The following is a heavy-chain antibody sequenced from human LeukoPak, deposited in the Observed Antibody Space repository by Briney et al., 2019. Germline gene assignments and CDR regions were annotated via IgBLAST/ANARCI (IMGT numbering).Heavy chain of an antibody. CDR3: ARVIRIGGIFDY. V-gene: IGHV4-31*03. D-gene: IGHD6-13*01. J-gene: IGHJ4*02. Sequence: SQTLSLTCTVSGGSISSGGYYWSWIRQHPGEGLEWIGYIYYSGSTYYNPSLKSRVTISIDTSKDQFSLKLGPVTAADTAVYYCARVIRIGGIFDYWGQGTLVTVSS. CDR1: GGSISSGGYY. CDR2: IYYSGST.